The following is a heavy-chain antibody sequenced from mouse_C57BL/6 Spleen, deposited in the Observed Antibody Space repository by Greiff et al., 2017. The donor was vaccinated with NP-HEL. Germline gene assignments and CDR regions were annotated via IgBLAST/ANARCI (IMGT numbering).Heavy chain of an antibody. Sequence: VQLQQSGAELVRPGSSVKLSCKASGYTFTSYWMHWVKQRPIQGLEWIGNIDPSDSETHYNQKFKDKATLTVDKSSSTAYMQLSSLTSEDSAVYYVARSYYYGRSWDWYFDVWGTGTTVTVAS. V-gene: IGHV1-52*01. CDR2: IDPSDSET. D-gene: IGHD1-1*01. J-gene: IGHJ1*03. CDR3: ARSYYYGRSWDWYFDV. CDR1: GYTFTSYW.